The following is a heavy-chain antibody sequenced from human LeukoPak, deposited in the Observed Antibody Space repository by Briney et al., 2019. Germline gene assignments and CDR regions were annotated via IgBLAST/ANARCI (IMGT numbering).Heavy chain of an antibody. J-gene: IGHJ4*02. CDR3: VRDRGTYRPIDY. CDR1: AFSLNAYN. V-gene: IGHV3-21*04. D-gene: IGHD1-26*01. CDR2: ISYTGTYI. Sequence: GGSLRLSCAASAFSLNAYNMNWVRQAPGKGLEWISSISYTGTYIYYADSVKGRFTISRDNAQNSLYLQMNSLRAEDTAIYYCVRDRGTYRPIDYWGQGTLVTVSS.